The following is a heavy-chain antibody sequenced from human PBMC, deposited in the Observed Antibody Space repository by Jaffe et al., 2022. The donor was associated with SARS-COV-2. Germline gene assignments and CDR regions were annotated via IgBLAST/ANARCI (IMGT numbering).Heavy chain of an antibody. J-gene: IGHJ4*02. CDR3: AKDWGSGSYYFDY. D-gene: IGHD3-16*01. CDR1: GFTFSSYS. CDR2: ISNGGQT. V-gene: IGHV3-23*01. Sequence: EVHLLVSGGGLVQPGGSLRLSCAASGFTFSSYSMHWVRQAPGKGLEWVSGISNGGQTDYADSVKGRFTISRDNSENTLYLQMSSLRVEDSAVYYCAKDWGSGSYYFDYWGQGTLVTVSS.